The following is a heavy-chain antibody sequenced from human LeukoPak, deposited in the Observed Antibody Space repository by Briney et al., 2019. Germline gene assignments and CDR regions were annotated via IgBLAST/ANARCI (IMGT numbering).Heavy chain of an antibody. CDR2: ISNGGGAT. V-gene: IGHV3-7*03. J-gene: IGHJ4*02. Sequence: GGSLRLSCVASGYTFSPYWMSWVRQTPGKGLEWVASISNGGGATFYGDSVRGRFTISRDNAKNSLYLQMNSLRAEDTALYYCAKDGDYGDDDYWGQGTLVTVSS. CDR3: AKDGDYGDDDY. CDR1: GYTFSPYW. D-gene: IGHD4-17*01.